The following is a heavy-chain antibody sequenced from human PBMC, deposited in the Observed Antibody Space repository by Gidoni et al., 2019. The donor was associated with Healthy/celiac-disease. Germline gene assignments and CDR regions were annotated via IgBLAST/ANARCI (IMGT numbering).Heavy chain of an antibody. D-gene: IGHD4-17*01. J-gene: IGHJ5*02. CDR2: ISGSGGST. V-gene: IGHV3-23*01. Sequence: EVQLLVSGGGLVQPGGSLRLSCAAAGFTFSSYAMSWVRQAPGKGLEWVSAISGSGGSTYYADSVKGRFTISRDNSKNTLYLQMNSLRAEDTAVYYCAKLPDYGDYVAWFDPWGQGTLVTVSS. CDR1: GFTFSSYA. CDR3: AKLPDYGDYVAWFDP.